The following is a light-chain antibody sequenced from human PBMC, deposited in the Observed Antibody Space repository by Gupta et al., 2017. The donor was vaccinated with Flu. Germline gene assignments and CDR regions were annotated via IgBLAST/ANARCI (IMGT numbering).Light chain of an antibody. CDR2: GNT. J-gene: IGLJ3*02. CDR3: HSYDSNLSGGV. V-gene: IGLV1-40*01. CDR1: SPNIGAGYD. Sequence: QSVLTQPPSVSGAPGQRVTISCNGSSPNIGAGYDVHWYQKLPGTAPKLLVYGNTNRPSGVPDRFSGSKSVTSASLAITGLQAEDEADYYCHSYDSNLSGGVFGGGTRLTVL.